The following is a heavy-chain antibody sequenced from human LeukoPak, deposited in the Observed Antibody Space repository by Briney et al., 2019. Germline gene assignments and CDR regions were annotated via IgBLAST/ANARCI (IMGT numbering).Heavy chain of an antibody. CDR2: IYYSGST. Sequence: SVTLSLTCTVSGGSISSYYWSWIRQPPGKGLEWIGYIYYSGSTNYNPSLKSRVTISVDTSKNQFSLKLSSVTAADTAVYYCARDQIGYCSGGSCYTGWFDPWGQGTLVTVSS. D-gene: IGHD2-15*01. V-gene: IGHV4-59*01. CDR1: GGSISSYY. J-gene: IGHJ5*02. CDR3: ARDQIGYCSGGSCYTGWFDP.